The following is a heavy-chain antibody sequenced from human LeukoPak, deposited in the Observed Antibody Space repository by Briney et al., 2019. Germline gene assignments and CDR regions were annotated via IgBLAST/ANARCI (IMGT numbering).Heavy chain of an antibody. CDR3: ARGGGRGAFDPYYFDY. J-gene: IGHJ4*02. Sequence: KSSETLSLTCAVYGGSFSGYYWSWIRQSPGKGLEWIGEINHSGSTNYNPSLKSRVTISVDTSKNQFSLKLSSVTAADTAVFFCARGGGRGAFDPYYFDYWGQGTLVTVSS. V-gene: IGHV4-34*01. D-gene: IGHD3-16*01. CDR2: INHSGST. CDR1: GGSFSGYY.